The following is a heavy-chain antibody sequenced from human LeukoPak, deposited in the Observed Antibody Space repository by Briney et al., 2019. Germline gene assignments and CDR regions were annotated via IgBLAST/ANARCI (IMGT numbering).Heavy chain of an antibody. CDR1: GYSFTSYW. CDR3: ARVVRGATASGGMDV. D-gene: IGHD3-10*01. Sequence: GESVKISCKGSGYSFTSYWISWVRQMPGKGLEWMGRIDPSDSYTNYSPSFQGHVTISADKSISTAYLQWSSLKASDPAMYYCARVVRGATASGGMDVWGQGTTVTVSS. CDR2: IDPSDSYT. J-gene: IGHJ6*02. V-gene: IGHV5-10-1*01.